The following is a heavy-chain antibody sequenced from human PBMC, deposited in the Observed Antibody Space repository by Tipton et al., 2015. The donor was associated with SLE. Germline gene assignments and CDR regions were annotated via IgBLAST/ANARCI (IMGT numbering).Heavy chain of an antibody. CDR2: INHSGST. Sequence: TLSLTCAVYGGSFSAHFLRWIRQPPGKGLEWIGEINHSGSTNYNPSLKSRVTISVDTSKNQFSLKLSSVTAAATAVYYCARREDLSLPVDSWGQGTLVTVSS. J-gene: IGHJ5*01. D-gene: IGHD3-16*02. V-gene: IGHV4-34*01. CDR3: ARREDLSLPVDS. CDR1: GGSFSAHF.